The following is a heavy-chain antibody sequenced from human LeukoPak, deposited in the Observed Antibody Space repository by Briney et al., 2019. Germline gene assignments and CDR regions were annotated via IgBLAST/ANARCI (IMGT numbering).Heavy chain of an antibody. Sequence: PGGSLRLSCAASGFTVSSNYMSWVRQAPGKGLEWVSVIYSGGSTYYADSVKGRFTISRDNSKNTLYLQMNNLRAEDTAVYYCAGLMTTVTTPGFDPWGQGTLVTVSS. J-gene: IGHJ5*02. D-gene: IGHD4-17*01. V-gene: IGHV3-53*01. CDR2: IYSGGST. CDR3: AGLMTTVTTPGFDP. CDR1: GFTVSSNY.